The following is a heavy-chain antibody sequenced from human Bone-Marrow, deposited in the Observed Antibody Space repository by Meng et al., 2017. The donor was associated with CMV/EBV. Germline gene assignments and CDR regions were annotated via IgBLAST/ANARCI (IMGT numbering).Heavy chain of an antibody. J-gene: IGHJ6*02. CDR2: IRYDGSNK. Sequence: GGSLRLSCAASGFTFSSYGMHWVRQAPGKGLEWVAFIRYDGSNKYYADSVKGRFTISRDNSKNTLYLQMNSLRAEDTAVYYCAKNLFNGILTGYSISSYYYYGMDVWGQGTTVTVSS. V-gene: IGHV3-30*02. CDR3: AKNLFNGILTGYSISSYYYYGMDV. D-gene: IGHD3-9*01. CDR1: GFTFSSYG.